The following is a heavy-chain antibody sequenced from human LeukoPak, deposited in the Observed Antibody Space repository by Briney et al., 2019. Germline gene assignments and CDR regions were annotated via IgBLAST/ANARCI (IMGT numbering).Heavy chain of an antibody. CDR1: GGSISSHY. CDR3: GRDALVGYFSYYYMDV. J-gene: IGHJ6*03. D-gene: IGHD2-15*01. V-gene: IGHV4-59*11. Sequence: SETLSLTCTVSGGSISSHYWTWIRQSPVKGLEWIGDISNSGSTSYNPSLKSRVTISIDTSKNQFSLKLSSVTAADTAVYYCGRDALVGYFSYYYMDVWAKGPRSPSP. CDR2: ISNSGST.